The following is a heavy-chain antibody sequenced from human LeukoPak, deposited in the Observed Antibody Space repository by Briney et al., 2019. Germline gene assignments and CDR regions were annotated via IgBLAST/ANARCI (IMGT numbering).Heavy chain of an antibody. Sequence: ASVKVSCKTSGYTFTNYGISWVRQAPGQGLEWMGWISVYNGYTDYAQNLQGRVTMTTDTSTSTAYMELRSLRSDDTAVYYCARYRLTDSPINWFDPWGQGTLVTVSS. CDR1: GYTFTNYG. J-gene: IGHJ5*02. CDR2: ISVYNGYT. V-gene: IGHV1-18*01. D-gene: IGHD1-14*01. CDR3: ARYRLTDSPINWFDP.